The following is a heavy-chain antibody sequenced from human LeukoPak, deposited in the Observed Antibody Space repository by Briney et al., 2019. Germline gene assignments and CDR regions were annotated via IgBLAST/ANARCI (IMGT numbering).Heavy chain of an antibody. CDR3: AREDCSGGDCTSFDY. Sequence: PSETLSLTCAVYGGTFSGYYWSWIRQSPGKGLEWIGEINPGGSTNYNPSLESRVIISVDTSMNQFSLKMDSVRAADTAVYYCAREDCSGGDCTSFDYWGQGTLVTVSS. CDR1: GGTFSGYY. CDR2: INPGGST. D-gene: IGHD2-15*01. V-gene: IGHV4-34*01. J-gene: IGHJ4*02.